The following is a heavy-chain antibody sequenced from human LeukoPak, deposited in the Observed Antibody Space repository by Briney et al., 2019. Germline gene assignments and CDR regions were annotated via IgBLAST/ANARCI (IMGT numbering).Heavy chain of an antibody. V-gene: IGHV3-21*01. Sequence: GGSLRLSCAASGFTFSSYSMNWVRQAPGKGLEWVSSINSSSSYIYYADSVKGRFTISRDNAKNSLYLQMNSLRAEDTAVYYCAELGITMIGGVWGKGTTVTISS. J-gene: IGHJ6*04. D-gene: IGHD3-10*02. CDR1: GFTFSSYS. CDR3: AELGITMIGGV. CDR2: INSSSSYI.